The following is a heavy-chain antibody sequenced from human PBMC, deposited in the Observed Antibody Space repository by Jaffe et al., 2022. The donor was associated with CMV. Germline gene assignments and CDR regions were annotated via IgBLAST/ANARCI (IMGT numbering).Heavy chain of an antibody. CDR2: INPSGGST. CDR3: ARDARPVDTAMVNFDY. J-gene: IGHJ4*02. V-gene: IGHV1-46*01. Sequence: QVQLVQSGAEVKKPGASVKVSCKASGYTFTSYYMHWVRQAPGQGLEWMGIINPSGGSTSYAQKFQGRVTMTRDTSTSTVYMELSSLRSEDTAVYYCARDARPVDTAMVNFDYWGQGTLVTVSS. CDR1: GYTFTSYY. D-gene: IGHD5-18*01.